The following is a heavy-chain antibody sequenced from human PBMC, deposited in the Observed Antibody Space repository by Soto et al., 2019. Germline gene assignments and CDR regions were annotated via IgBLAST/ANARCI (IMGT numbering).Heavy chain of an antibody. CDR3: ARDLSGITMVRGAIYYYYYGMDV. J-gene: IGHJ6*02. Sequence: ASVKVSCKASGYTFTGYYMHWVRQAPGQGLEWMGWINPNSGGTNYAQKFQGRVTMTRDTSISTAYMELSRLRSDDTAVYYCARDLSGITMVRGAIYYYYYGMDVWGQGTTVTVSS. CDR2: INPNSGGT. D-gene: IGHD3-10*01. CDR1: GYTFTGYY. V-gene: IGHV1-2*02.